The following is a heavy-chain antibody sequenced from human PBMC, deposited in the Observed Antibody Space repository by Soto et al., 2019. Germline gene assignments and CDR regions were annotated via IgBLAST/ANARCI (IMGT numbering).Heavy chain of an antibody. CDR3: TTKGPRRWTNFDY. CDR2: IKSNADGGTT. Sequence: GGSLRLSCAASGFTFTNAWMNWVRHAPGKGLEWVGRIKSNADGGTTDYAAPVRGRFTISRDDSKNTLFVQMNSLKTEDTAVYYCTTKGPRRWTNFDYWGKGPQVTVSS. J-gene: IGHJ4*02. V-gene: IGHV3-15*07. CDR1: GFTFTNAW.